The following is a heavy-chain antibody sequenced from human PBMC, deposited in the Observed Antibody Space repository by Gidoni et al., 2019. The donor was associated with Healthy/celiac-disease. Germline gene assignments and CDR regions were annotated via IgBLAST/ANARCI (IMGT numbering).Heavy chain of an antibody. V-gene: IGHV1-46*01. Sequence: QVQLVQSGAEVKKPGASVKVSCKASGSTFTSYYMHWVRQAPGQGLEWMGIINPSGGSTSYAQKFQGRVTMTRDTSTSTVYMELSSLRSEDTAVYYCARSPYDYIWGSYRESFDYWGQGTLVTVSS. CDR2: INPSGGST. D-gene: IGHD3-16*02. CDR3: ARSPYDYIWGSYRESFDY. J-gene: IGHJ4*02. CDR1: GSTFTSYY.